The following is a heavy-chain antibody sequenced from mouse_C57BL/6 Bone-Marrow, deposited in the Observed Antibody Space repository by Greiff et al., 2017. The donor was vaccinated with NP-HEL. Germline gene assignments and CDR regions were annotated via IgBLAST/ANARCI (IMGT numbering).Heavy chain of an antibody. CDR2: IRSKSNNYAT. V-gene: IGHV10-1*01. CDR1: GFSFNTYA. J-gene: IGHJ1*03. D-gene: IGHD1-2*01. CDR3: VRHSALKGWYFDV. Sequence: EVKLMESGGGLVQPKGSLKLSCAASGFSFNTYAMNWVRQAPGKGLEWVARIRSKSNNYATYYADSVKDRFTISRDDSESMLYLQMNNLKTEDTAMYYCVRHSALKGWYFDVWGTGTTVTVSS.